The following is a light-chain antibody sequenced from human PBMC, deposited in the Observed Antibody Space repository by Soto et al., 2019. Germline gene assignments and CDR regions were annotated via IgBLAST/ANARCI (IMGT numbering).Light chain of an antibody. Sequence: EIVLTQSPGTLSLSPGERATLSCRASQTVPKNYLAWYQQKPGQAPRLLIHDASSRASGIPDRFSGSGSGTDFTLTISRLEPEDFAVYYCQQCNTSPLTFGGGTKVEIK. J-gene: IGKJ4*01. CDR2: DAS. V-gene: IGKV3-20*01. CDR1: QTVPKNY. CDR3: QQCNTSPLT.